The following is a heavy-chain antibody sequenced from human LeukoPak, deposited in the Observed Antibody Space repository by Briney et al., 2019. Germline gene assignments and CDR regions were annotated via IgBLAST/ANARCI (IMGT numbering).Heavy chain of an antibody. Sequence: SETLSLSCTVSGGSISSHYWSWIRQPPGKGLEWIGYIYYSGSTKYNPSLKSRVTISVDTSKNQFSLKLISVTAADTAVYYCARGTGEQWLTWFDPWGQGTLVTVSS. J-gene: IGHJ5*02. V-gene: IGHV4-59*11. CDR3: ARGTGEQWLTWFDP. D-gene: IGHD6-19*01. CDR2: IYYSGST. CDR1: GGSISSHY.